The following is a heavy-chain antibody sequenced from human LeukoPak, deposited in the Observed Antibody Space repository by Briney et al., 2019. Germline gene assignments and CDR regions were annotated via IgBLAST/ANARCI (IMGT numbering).Heavy chain of an antibody. J-gene: IGHJ4*02. CDR3: TTDIITMVRGVQSHDY. Sequence: GGSLRLSCAASGFTFSNAWMNWVRQAPGKGLEWVGRIKSRTDGGATDYAAPVKGRFTISRDDSKNTLYLQMNSLKTEDTAVYYCTTDIITMVRGVQSHDYWGQGTLVTVSS. V-gene: IGHV3-15*07. CDR1: GFTFSNAW. CDR2: IKSRTDGGAT. D-gene: IGHD3-10*01.